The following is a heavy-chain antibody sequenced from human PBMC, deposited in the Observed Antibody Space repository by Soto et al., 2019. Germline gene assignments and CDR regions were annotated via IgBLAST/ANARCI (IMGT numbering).Heavy chain of an antibody. Sequence: SETLSLTCIVSGGSISSYYWSWIRQPPGKGLDWIGYFYYSGSTNYNPSLKSRVTISVDTSKNQFSLKLSSVTAADTAVYYCARAEGYCSSTSCYYVNWFDPWGQGTLVTVSS. CDR2: FYYSGST. V-gene: IGHV4-59*01. CDR3: ARAEGYCSSTSCYYVNWFDP. D-gene: IGHD2-2*01. CDR1: GGSISSYY. J-gene: IGHJ5*02.